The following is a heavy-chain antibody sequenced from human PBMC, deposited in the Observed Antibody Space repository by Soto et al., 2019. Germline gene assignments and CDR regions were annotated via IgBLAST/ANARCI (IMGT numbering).Heavy chain of an antibody. D-gene: IGHD3-10*01. V-gene: IGHV3-30*03. Sequence: GGSLRLSCAASGFTFSSYGMHWVRQAPGKGLEWVAVISYDGSNKYYADSVKGRFTISRDNSKNTLYLQMNSLRAEDTAVYYCATTYYYGSGSYDDGGFYFDYWGQGTLVTVSS. CDR3: ATTYYYGSGSYDDGGFYFDY. J-gene: IGHJ4*02. CDR1: GFTFSSYG. CDR2: ISYDGSNK.